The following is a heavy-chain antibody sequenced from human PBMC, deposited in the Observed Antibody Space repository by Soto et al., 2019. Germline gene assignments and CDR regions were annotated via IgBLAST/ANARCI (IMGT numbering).Heavy chain of an antibody. CDR1: GYTFTSYG. V-gene: IGHV1-18*01. Sequence: GASVKVSCKASGYTFTSYGISWVRQAPGQGLEWMGWISAYIGNTNYAQKFQGRVTITADKSTSTAYMELSSLRSEDTAVYYCARGVLYYYDSSGYNYYYYGMDVWGQGTTVTVSS. CDR2: ISAYIGNT. D-gene: IGHD3-22*01. J-gene: IGHJ6*02. CDR3: ARGVLYYYDSSGYNYYYYGMDV.